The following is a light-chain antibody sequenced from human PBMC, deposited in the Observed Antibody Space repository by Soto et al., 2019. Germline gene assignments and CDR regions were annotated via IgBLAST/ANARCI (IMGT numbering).Light chain of an antibody. V-gene: IGLV2-23*01. Sequence: QSVLTQPASVSGSPGQSITISCSGASSDIDNYNFVSWYQQHPGQAPKLIIYDGSERPSGVSDRFSGSSSDNTASLTISGLQAEDEADYYCRSHSGGYTSVLFGGGTQLTVL. CDR2: DGS. CDR3: RSHSGGYTSVL. CDR1: SSDIDNYNF. J-gene: IGLJ2*01.